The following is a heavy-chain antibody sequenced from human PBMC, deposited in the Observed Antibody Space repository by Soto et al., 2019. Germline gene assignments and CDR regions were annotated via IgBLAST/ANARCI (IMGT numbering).Heavy chain of an antibody. CDR1: GFTFSSYA. J-gene: IGHJ5*02. D-gene: IGHD2-8*01. Sequence: GGSLRLSCAASGFTFSSYAMSWVRQAPGKGLEWVSAISGSGGSTYYADSVKGRFTISRDNSKSTLYLQMNSLRAEDTAVYYSAKDGGYCTNGVCAYNWSDPWGQGTLVTVSS. CDR2: ISGSGGST. CDR3: AKDGGYCTNGVCAYNWSDP. V-gene: IGHV3-23*01.